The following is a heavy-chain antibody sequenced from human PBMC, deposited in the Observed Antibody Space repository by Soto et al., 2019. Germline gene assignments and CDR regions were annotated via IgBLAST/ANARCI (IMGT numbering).Heavy chain of an antibody. CDR2: IGGSGGSI. J-gene: IGHJ4*02. D-gene: IGHD1-26*01. Sequence: VGSLRLSCAASGFTFSTFSMNWVRQAPGKGLEWLSYIGGSGGSISYADSVKGRFTISRDNGKNTLYLQMSSLRDEDTAVYYCARDLAWAFDSWGQGALVTVSS. CDR1: GFTFSTFS. CDR3: ARDLAWAFDS. V-gene: IGHV3-48*02.